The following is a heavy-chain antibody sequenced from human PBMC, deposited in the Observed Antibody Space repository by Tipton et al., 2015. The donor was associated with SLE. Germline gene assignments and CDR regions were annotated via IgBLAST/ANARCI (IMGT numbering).Heavy chain of an antibody. Sequence: YAQKFQGRVTMTTDTSTSTAYVELRSLRSDDTAVYYCATFSTSWYSHSFDIWGQGTMVTVSS. J-gene: IGHJ3*02. V-gene: IGHV1-18*01. CDR3: ATFSTSWYSHSFDI. D-gene: IGHD6-13*01.